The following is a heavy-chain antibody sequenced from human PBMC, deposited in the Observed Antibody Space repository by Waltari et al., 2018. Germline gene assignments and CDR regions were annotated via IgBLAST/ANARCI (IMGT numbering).Heavy chain of an antibody. D-gene: IGHD1-1*01. V-gene: IGHV3-7*01. CDR2: IKQDGSEK. CDR1: GFTFVRCW. Sequence: EVQLVDSGGCLVQPGGSLRLSGAASGFTFVRCWMSWVRQAPGKGLEWVANIKQDGSEKYYVDSVKGRFTISRDNAKNSLYLQMNNLRAEDTAVYYCARDSNWNPNWFDPWGQGTLVTVSS. J-gene: IGHJ5*02. CDR3: ARDSNWNPNWFDP.